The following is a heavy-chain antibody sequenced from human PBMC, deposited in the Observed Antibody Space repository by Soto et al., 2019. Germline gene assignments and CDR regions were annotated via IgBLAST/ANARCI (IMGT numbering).Heavy chain of an antibody. CDR1: GGTFSSYA. CDR3: ARDRHDSSGYYGPGEENYYYYGMDV. J-gene: IGHJ6*02. CDR2: IIPIFGTA. D-gene: IGHD3-22*01. Sequence: GASVKVSCKASGGTFSSYAISWVRQAPGQGLEWMGGIIPIFGTANYAQKFQGRVTITADESTSTAYMELSSLRSEDTAVYYCARDRHDSSGYYGPGEENYYYYGMDVWGQGTTVTVSS. V-gene: IGHV1-69*13.